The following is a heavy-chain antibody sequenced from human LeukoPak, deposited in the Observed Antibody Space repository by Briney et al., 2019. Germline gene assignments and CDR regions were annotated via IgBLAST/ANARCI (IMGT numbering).Heavy chain of an antibody. CDR1: GYTFTSYY. CDR3: ATSPAAKVDY. CDR2: IDPRSGGT. V-gene: IGHV1-2*02. Sequence: ASVKVSCKASGYTFTSYYMHWVRQAPGQGLEWLGWIDPRSGGTNYAQRFQDRVTMTRDTPTSTAYMELSRLRYDDTAMYYCATSPAAKVDYWGQGTLVTVSS. J-gene: IGHJ4*02. D-gene: IGHD2-2*01.